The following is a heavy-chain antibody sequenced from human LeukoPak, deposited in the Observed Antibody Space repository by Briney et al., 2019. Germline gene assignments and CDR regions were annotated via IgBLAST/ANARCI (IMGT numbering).Heavy chain of an antibody. CDR2: ISGSGGST. Sequence: GGSLRLSCAASGFTFSSYAMSWVRQAPGKGLEWVSAISGSGGSTYYADSVKGRFTISRDNSKSTLYLQMNSLRAEDTAVYYCAKDRVAAAGTGSGFDYWGQGTLVTVSS. D-gene: IGHD6-13*01. J-gene: IGHJ4*02. CDR3: AKDRVAAAGTGSGFDY. CDR1: GFTFSSYA. V-gene: IGHV3-23*01.